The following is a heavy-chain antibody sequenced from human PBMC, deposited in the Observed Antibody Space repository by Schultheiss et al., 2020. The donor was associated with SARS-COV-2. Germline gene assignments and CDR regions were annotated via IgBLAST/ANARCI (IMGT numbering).Heavy chain of an antibody. D-gene: IGHD2-15*01. V-gene: IGHV1-24*01. CDR2: FDPEDGET. J-gene: IGHJ5*02. CDR3: ATGPALAPGWFDP. CDR1: GSPLTELS. Sequence: ASVKVSCKVSGSPLTELSMHWVRQAPGKGLEWMGGFDPEDGETIYAQKFQGRVTMTEDTSTDTAYMELSSLRSEDTAVYYCATGPALAPGWFDPWGQGTLVTVSS.